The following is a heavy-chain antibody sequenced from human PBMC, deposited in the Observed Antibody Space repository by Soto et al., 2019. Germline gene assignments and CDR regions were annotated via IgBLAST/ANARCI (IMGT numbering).Heavy chain of an antibody. J-gene: IGHJ5*02. D-gene: IGHD6-19*01. CDR1: GFTFSSYS. V-gene: IGHV3-21*01. CDR3: ARGPLDSSGWYGWFDP. Sequence: EVQLVESGGGLVKPGGSLRLSCAASGFTFSSYSMNWVRQAPGKGLEWVSSISSSSSYIYYADSVKGRFTISRDNAKKSLYLQMNRLRAEDTAVYYCARGPLDSSGWYGWFDPWGQGTLVTVSS. CDR2: ISSSSSYI.